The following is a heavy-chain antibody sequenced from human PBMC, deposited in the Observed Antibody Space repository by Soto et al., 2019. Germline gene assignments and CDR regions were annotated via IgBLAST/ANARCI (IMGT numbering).Heavy chain of an antibody. CDR1: GYTFTSSG. CDR2: INPSGGST. D-gene: IGHD5-12*01. CDR3: AGGPSGYLLEY. V-gene: IGHV1-46*03. J-gene: IGHJ4*02. Sequence: ASVKVSCKASGYTFTSSGISWVRQAPGQGLEWMGIINPSGGSTTYAQKFQGRVTMTRDTSMSTVYMELSSLLSEDTAVYYCAGGPSGYLLEYWGQGTLVTVSS.